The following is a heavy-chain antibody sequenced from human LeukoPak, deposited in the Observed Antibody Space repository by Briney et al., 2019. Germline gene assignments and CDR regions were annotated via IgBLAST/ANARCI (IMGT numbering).Heavy chain of an antibody. J-gene: IGHJ3*02. CDR2: ISGSGGST. D-gene: IGHD2-2*01. CDR1: GFTFSSYA. V-gene: IGHV3-23*01. CDR3: AKVYCSSTSCYPHGAFDI. Sequence: PGGSLRLSCAASGFTFSSYAMSWVRQAPGKGLEWVSAISGSGGSTYYADSVKGRFTISRDNSKNTLYLQMNSLRAEDTAVYYCAKVYCSSTSCYPHGAFDIWAQGTMVTVSS.